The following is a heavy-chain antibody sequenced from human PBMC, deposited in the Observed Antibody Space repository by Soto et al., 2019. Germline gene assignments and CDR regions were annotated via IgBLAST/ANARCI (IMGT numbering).Heavy chain of an antibody. Sequence: QVQRVESGGGVVQPGRSLRLSCAASGFTFSSYGMHWVRQAPGKGLEWVAVIWYDGSNKYYADSVKGRFTISRDNSKNTLYLQMHSLRAEDTAVYYCAREGCSGGSCYPIGEWGQGTLVTVAS. CDR2: IWYDGSNK. CDR1: GFTFSSYG. V-gene: IGHV3-33*01. CDR3: AREGCSGGSCYPIGE. D-gene: IGHD2-15*01. J-gene: IGHJ4*02.